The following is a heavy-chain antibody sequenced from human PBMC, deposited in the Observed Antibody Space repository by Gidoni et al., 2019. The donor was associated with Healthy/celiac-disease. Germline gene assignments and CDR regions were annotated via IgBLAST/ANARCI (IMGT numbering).Heavy chain of an antibody. Sequence: QLQLVESGGCVVPPGRSLRLSCAAYGFTFSSYGMPWVRQAPGQGLEWVAVIWYDGSNKYYADSVKGRFTISRDNSKNTLYLQMNSLRAEDTAVYYCARESVAAAIPRDAFDIWGQGTMVTVSS. CDR2: IWYDGSNK. V-gene: IGHV3-33*01. CDR1: GFTFSSYG. D-gene: IGHD6-13*01. J-gene: IGHJ3*02. CDR3: ARESVAAAIPRDAFDI.